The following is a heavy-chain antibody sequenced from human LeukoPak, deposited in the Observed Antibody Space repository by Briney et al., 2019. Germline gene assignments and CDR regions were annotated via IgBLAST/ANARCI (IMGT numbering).Heavy chain of an antibody. CDR3: ARGRSPPAAAESLFDP. Sequence: ASVKVPCKASGDTFTSSDTNWVRQATGQGLEWMGWMNPDSGNTGYAQKFQGRVTMTRNTSITTAYMELSSLRSEDTAVYYCARGRSPPAAAESLFDPWGQGTLVTVSS. D-gene: IGHD6-13*01. CDR2: MNPDSGNT. CDR1: GDTFTSSD. V-gene: IGHV1-8*01. J-gene: IGHJ5*02.